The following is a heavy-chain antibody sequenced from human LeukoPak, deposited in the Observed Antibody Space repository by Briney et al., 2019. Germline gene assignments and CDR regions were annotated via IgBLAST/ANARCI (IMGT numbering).Heavy chain of an antibody. Sequence: GGSLRLSCAASGFTFSSYGMHWVRQAPGKGLEWVAVISYDGSNKYYADSVKGRFTISRDNSKNTLYLQMNSLRAEDTAVYYCARDRWGGGYSYYMDVWGKGTTVTVSS. CDR1: GFTFSSYG. J-gene: IGHJ6*03. CDR3: ARDRWGGGYSYYMDV. CDR2: ISYDGSNK. D-gene: IGHD5-12*01. V-gene: IGHV3-30*03.